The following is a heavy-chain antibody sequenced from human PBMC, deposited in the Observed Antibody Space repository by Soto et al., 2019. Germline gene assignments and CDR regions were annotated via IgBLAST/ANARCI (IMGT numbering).Heavy chain of an antibody. CDR1: GYTFTSYG. Sequence: QVQLVQSGAEVKKPGASVKVSCKASGYTFTSYGIIWVRQAPGQGLEWMGWISAYNCKTNYAQKLQGRVTMTTDTATSTAYMERRSLRSDDTAVYYCARASGSSYWFDPWGQGNLVTVSS. J-gene: IGHJ5*02. CDR2: ISAYNCKT. V-gene: IGHV1-18*01. CDR3: ARASGSSYWFDP. D-gene: IGHD1-26*01.